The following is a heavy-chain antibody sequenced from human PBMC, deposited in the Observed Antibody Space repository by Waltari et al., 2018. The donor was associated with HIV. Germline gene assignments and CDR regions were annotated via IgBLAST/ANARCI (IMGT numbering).Heavy chain of an antibody. Sequence: QVQVVQSGAAVKKPGASVKISCKASGYTFSRYGMDWVRQAPGQRLEWMGRINAGNGDTKYSQKFQGRVTISRDTSASTAYMELSSLRSEDTAVYYCARTYDVLTGFGWFDPWGQGTLVTVSS. CDR1: GYTFSRYG. D-gene: IGHD3-9*01. J-gene: IGHJ5*02. V-gene: IGHV1-3*01. CDR2: INAGNGDT. CDR3: ARTYDVLTGFGWFDP.